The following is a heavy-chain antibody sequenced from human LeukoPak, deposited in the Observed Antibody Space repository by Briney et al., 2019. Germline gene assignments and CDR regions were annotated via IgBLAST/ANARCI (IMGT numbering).Heavy chain of an antibody. CDR3: AKGVSDAFDV. Sequence: QPGRSLRLSCAASGFTFDDYAMHWVRQVPGKGLEWVASINWNSFSIGYADSVKGRFTISRDNAKNSLFLQMNSLRVEDTALFYCAKGVSDAFDVWGQGTMVTVSS. CDR1: GFTFDDYA. J-gene: IGHJ3*01. V-gene: IGHV3-9*01. CDR2: INWNSFSI.